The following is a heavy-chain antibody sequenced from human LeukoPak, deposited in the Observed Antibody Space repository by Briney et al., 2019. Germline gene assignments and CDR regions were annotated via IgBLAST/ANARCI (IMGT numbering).Heavy chain of an antibody. D-gene: IGHD6-19*01. Sequence: AGGSLRLSCAASGFTLRNSAMSWVRQAPGEGLEWVSVISGTYGRTYYADSVKGRFTISRDNSKNTLFLQMNSLRAEDTAVYYCAKRSTSVAGMSWFDPWGQGTLVTVSS. CDR1: GFTLRNSA. CDR3: AKRSTSVAGMSWFDP. J-gene: IGHJ5*02. CDR2: ISGTYGRT. V-gene: IGHV3-23*01.